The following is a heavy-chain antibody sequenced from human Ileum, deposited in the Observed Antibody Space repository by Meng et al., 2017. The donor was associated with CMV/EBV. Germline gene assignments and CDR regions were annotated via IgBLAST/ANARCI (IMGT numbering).Heavy chain of an antibody. Sequence: GESLKIPCVASGFRFSDHWMSWVRPAPGKGLEWVANIKQDASKKFYVGSVKGRFTISRDNTKNSLYLQMNSLRVEDTAVYCCARGARNDGSGDLWGQGTLVTVSS. CDR2: IKQDASKK. CDR3: ARGARNDGSGDL. CDR1: GFRFSDHW. J-gene: IGHJ4*02. V-gene: IGHV3-7*01. D-gene: IGHD3-22*01.